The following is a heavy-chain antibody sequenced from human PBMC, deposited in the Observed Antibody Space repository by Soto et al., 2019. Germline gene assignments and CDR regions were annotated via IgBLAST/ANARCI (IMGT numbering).Heavy chain of an antibody. D-gene: IGHD3-10*01. Sequence: EVQLLQSGGGLVQPGMSLRISCVASGFSFSSYAMSWVRQAPGKGLEWVSSTSGSGGSAYYADSVKGRFTIARDNSKSTLHLEVSSLRAEDTAVYYCAKGGGLRNQLLYGYYFHGMDVWGQGTTVTVSS. J-gene: IGHJ6*02. V-gene: IGHV3-23*01. CDR3: AKGGGLRNQLLYGYYFHGMDV. CDR2: TSGSGGSA. CDR1: GFSFSSYA.